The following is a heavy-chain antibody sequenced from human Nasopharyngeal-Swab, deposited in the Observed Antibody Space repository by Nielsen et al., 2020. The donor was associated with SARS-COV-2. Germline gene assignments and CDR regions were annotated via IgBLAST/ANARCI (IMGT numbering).Heavy chain of an antibody. D-gene: IGHD3-10*01. CDR3: ARMGSGSPSCWFDP. CDR2: ISSSSSTI. CDR1: GYTFSNAW. Sequence: GESLKISCAASGYTFSNAWMNWVRQAPGKGLEWVSYISSSSSTIYYADSVKGRFTISRDNANNSLYLQMNSLRDEDTAVYYCARMGSGSPSCWFDPWGQGTLVTVSS. V-gene: IGHV3-48*02. J-gene: IGHJ5*02.